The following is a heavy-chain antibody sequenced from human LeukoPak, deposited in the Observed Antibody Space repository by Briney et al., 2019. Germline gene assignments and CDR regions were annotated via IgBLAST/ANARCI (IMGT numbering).Heavy chain of an antibody. CDR2: IYYIVST. CDR3: AKPNTLKYYYDSNDDAFDI. D-gene: IGHD3-22*01. J-gene: IGHJ3*02. V-gene: IGHV4-59*01. CDR1: GGSISNYY. Sequence: KPSETLSLTCTVSGGSISNYYWSWIRQPPGKELEWIGYIYYIVSTNYNPSLKRRVTISVDTSKNQFSLKLSSVTAADTAVYYCAKPNTLKYYYDSNDDAFDIWGQGTMVTVSS.